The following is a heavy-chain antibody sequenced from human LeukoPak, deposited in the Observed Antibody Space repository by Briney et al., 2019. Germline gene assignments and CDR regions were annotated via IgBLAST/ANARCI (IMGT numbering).Heavy chain of an antibody. CDR2: ISYDGSSK. V-gene: IGHV3-30*18. CDR3: AKDYYGSGSLFDY. D-gene: IGHD3-10*01. Sequence: GGSLRLSCAASGFTFSSYGMHWVRQAPGKGLEWVAVISYDGSSKYYADSVKGRFTISRDNSKNTLYLQMNSLRAEDTAVYYCAKDYYGSGSLFDYWGQGTLVTVSS. CDR1: GFTFSSYG. J-gene: IGHJ4*02.